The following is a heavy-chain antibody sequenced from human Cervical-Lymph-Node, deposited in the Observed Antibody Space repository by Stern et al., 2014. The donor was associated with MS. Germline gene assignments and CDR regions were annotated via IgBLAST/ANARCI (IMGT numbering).Heavy chain of an antibody. D-gene: IGHD6-13*01. CDR3: ARDRGAGTRTNWFDP. V-gene: IGHV1-3*01. J-gene: IGHJ5*02. CDR2: INAGNGNT. Sequence: DQLVESGAEVKKPGASVKVSCKASGYTFTSYAMHWVRQAPGQRLEWMGWINAGNGNTKYSQKFQGRVTITRDTSASTAYMELSSLRSEDTAVYYCARDRGAGTRTNWFDPWGQGTLVTVSS. CDR1: GYTFTSYA.